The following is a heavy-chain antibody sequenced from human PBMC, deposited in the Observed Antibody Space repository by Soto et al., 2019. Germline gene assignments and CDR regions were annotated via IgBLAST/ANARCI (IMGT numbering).Heavy chain of an antibody. Sequence: QVHLVQSGAEVKKPGASVKVSCETSGYSFTSYAIHWVRQAPGQRPEWMGWINVGNTKSIYSQKLQGRVTITRDRSARTACMELSSLRFEDTAVYYCARAGYNSGWDYYFDYWGQGTLVTVSS. CDR2: INVGNTKS. CDR3: ARAGYNSGWDYYFDY. CDR1: GYSFTSYA. D-gene: IGHD6-19*01. V-gene: IGHV1-3*01. J-gene: IGHJ4*02.